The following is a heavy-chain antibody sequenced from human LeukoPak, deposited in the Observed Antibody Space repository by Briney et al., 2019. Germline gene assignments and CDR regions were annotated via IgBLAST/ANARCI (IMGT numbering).Heavy chain of an antibody. V-gene: IGHV4-59*01. CDR2: IYYSGST. J-gene: IGHJ4*02. D-gene: IGHD1-26*01. CDR1: GGSISSYY. Sequence: SETLSLTCTVSGGSISSYYWSWIRQPPGMGLEWIGYIYYSGSTSYNPSLKSRVTISVDTSKNQFSLKLSSVTAADTAVYYCARGYSGSYGRFDYWGQGTLVTVSS. CDR3: ARGYSGSYGRFDY.